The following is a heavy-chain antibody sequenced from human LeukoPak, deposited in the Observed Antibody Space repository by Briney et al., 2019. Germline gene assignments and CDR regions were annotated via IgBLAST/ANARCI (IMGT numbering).Heavy chain of an antibody. J-gene: IGHJ4*02. CDR1: GFTFSSYA. Sequence: SGGSLRLSCAASGFTFSSYAMSWVRQAPGKGLEWVSAISGSGGSTYYADSVKGRFTISRDNSKNTLYLQMNSLRAEDTAVYYCAKHDLRVVPAAIVFDYWGQGTLVTVSS. D-gene: IGHD2-2*02. V-gene: IGHV3-23*01. CDR2: ISGSGGST. CDR3: AKHDLRVVPAAIVFDY.